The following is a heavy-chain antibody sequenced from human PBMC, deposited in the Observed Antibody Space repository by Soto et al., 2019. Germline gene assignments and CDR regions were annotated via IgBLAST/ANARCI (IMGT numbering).Heavy chain of an antibody. Sequence: EVQLLESGGGLVQPGGSLRLSCAASGFTFSSYGMTWFRQSPGKGLEWVSVSSATGAGTYYADSVKGRFTISRDNSKNTLYLQMTSLRADDTAVYYCAKDRRAGGNYGFYSDFWGQGALVIVSS. J-gene: IGHJ4*02. CDR2: SSATGAGT. CDR1: GFTFSSYG. V-gene: IGHV3-23*01. D-gene: IGHD1-7*01. CDR3: AKDRRAGGNYGFYSDF.